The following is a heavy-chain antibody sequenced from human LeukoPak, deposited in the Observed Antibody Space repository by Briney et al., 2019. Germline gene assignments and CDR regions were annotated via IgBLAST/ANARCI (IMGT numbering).Heavy chain of an antibody. Sequence: GRSLRLSCAASGFTFSSYAMHWVRQAPGKGLEWVAVISYDGSNKYYADSVKGRFTISRDNSKNTLYLQMNSLRAEDTAVYYCAKQYSSGWRGFDYWGQGTLVTVSS. CDR2: ISYDGSNK. CDR1: GFTFSSYA. V-gene: IGHV3-30-3*02. CDR3: AKQYSSGWRGFDY. D-gene: IGHD6-19*01. J-gene: IGHJ4*02.